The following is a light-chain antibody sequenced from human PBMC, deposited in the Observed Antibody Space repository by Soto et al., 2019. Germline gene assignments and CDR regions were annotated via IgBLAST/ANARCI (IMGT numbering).Light chain of an antibody. CDR1: SSNIGSNT. CDR3: AAWDDRLTVVI. CDR2: SNN. Sequence: QSVLTQPPSASGTPGQRVTISCSGSSSNIGSNTVNWYQQRPGTAPKLLMYSNNQRPSGVTDRFSGSKSGTSASLAISGLQSEDETDYYCAAWDDRLTVVIFGGGTKLTVI. J-gene: IGLJ2*01. V-gene: IGLV1-44*01.